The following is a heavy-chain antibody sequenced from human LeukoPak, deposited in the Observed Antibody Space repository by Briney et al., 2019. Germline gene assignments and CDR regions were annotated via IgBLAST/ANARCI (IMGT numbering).Heavy chain of an antibody. CDR1: GYTFTSYG. Sequence: ASVKVSCKASGYTFTSYGISWVRQAPGQGLEWMGWISAYNGNTNYAQKLQGRVTMTTDTSTSTAYMELRSLRADYTAVYYCARDLGELEWSYYFDYWGQGTLVTVSS. V-gene: IGHV1-18*01. CDR3: ARDLGELEWSYYFDY. CDR2: ISAYNGNT. J-gene: IGHJ4*02. D-gene: IGHD1-1*01.